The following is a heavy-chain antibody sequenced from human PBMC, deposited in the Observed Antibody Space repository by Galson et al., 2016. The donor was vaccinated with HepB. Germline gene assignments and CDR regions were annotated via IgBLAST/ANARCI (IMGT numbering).Heavy chain of an antibody. Sequence: SLRLSCAASGFTFSSHGMHWVRQAPGKGLEWVPGITGTGGRTYYADSVKGRFTISRDNAKNSLYLQMNSLRAEDTAVYYCAREPVRLDDLLTGPPKNPDYWGQGTLVTVSS. CDR1: GFTFSSHG. D-gene: IGHD3-9*01. CDR2: ITGTGGRT. V-gene: IGHV3-48*03. CDR3: AREPVRLDDLLTGPPKNPDY. J-gene: IGHJ4*02.